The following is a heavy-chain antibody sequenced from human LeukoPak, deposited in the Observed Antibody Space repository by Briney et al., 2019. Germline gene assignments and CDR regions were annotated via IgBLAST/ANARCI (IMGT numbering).Heavy chain of an antibody. D-gene: IGHD3-9*01. V-gene: IGHV4-30-4*01. Sequence: SQTLSLTCTVSGGSISSGDYYWSWIRQPPGKGLGWIGYIYYSGSTYYNPSLKSRVTISVDTSKNQFSLKLSSVTAADTAVYYCARDAKLRYFDYWGQGTLVTVSS. CDR2: IYYSGST. CDR3: ARDAKLRYFDY. J-gene: IGHJ4*02. CDR1: GGSISSGDYY.